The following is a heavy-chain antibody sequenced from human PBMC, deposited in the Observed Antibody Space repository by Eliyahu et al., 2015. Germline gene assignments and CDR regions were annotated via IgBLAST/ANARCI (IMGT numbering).Heavy chain of an antibody. Sequence: QITLKESGPTLVKPTQTLTLTCTFSGFSLSTSGVGVGWIRQPPGKALEWLALIYWDDDKRYSPSLKSRLTITKDTSKNQVVLTMTNMDPVDTATYYCARFPGSGDSSGYSYDYWGQGTLVTVSS. J-gene: IGHJ4*02. CDR3: ARFPGSGDSSGYSYDY. CDR2: IYWDDDK. CDR1: GFSLSTSGVG. V-gene: IGHV2-5*02. D-gene: IGHD3-22*01.